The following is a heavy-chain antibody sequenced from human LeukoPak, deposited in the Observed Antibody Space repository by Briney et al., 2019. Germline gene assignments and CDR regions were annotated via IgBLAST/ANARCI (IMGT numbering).Heavy chain of an antibody. J-gene: IGHJ4*02. CDR1: GYTLTELS. CDR2: FDPEDGEA. V-gene: IGHV1-24*01. Sequence: ASVKDSCKVSGYTLTELSIHWVRQAPGRRLEWMGAFDPEDGEAIYARQFRGRVTMTEDTSTDTAYMELGSLKSVDTAVYYCATSSFFGSGSVYYFDNWGQGTLVTVSS. D-gene: IGHD3-10*01. CDR3: ATSSFFGSGSVYYFDN.